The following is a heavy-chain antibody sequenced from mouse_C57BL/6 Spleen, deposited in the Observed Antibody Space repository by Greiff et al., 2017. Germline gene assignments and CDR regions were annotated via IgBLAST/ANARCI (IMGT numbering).Heavy chain of an antibody. J-gene: IGHJ1*03. CDR2: IDPENGDT. V-gene: IGHV14-4*01. CDR1: GFNIKDDY. Sequence: VQLQQSGAELVRPGASVKLSCTASGFNIKDDYMHWVKQRPEQGLEWIGWIDPENGDTEYASKFQGKATITADTSSNTAYLQLSSLTSEDTAVYYCTTDYGSSPYFDVWGTGTTVTVSS. D-gene: IGHD1-1*01. CDR3: TTDYGSSPYFDV.